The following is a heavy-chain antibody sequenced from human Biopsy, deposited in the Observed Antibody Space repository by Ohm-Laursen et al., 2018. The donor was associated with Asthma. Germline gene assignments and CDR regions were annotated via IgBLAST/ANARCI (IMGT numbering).Heavy chain of an antibody. V-gene: IGHV1-69*06. CDR2: ISPVFGST. CDR3: ASPCSSREILYYYYNMDI. J-gene: IGHJ6*02. CDR1: GGTFGNYA. Sequence: ALVKVSCKASGGTFGNYAISWVRQAPGLGLEWMGGISPVFGSTNIAQKFQGRVTISADIFTKTAYLEVSSLRSDDTAVYYCASPCSSREILYYYYNMDIWGQGTTVTV. D-gene: IGHD3-10*01.